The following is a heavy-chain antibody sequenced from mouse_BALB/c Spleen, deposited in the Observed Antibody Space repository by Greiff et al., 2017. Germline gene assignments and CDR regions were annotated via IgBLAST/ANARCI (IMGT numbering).Heavy chain of an antibody. CDR1: GFSLTSYG. CDR2: IWGDGST. J-gene: IGHJ4*01. CDR3: ARYYYGSSWGYYAMDY. D-gene: IGHD1-1*01. V-gene: IGHV2-6-7*01. Sequence: VQRVESGPGLVAPSQSLSITCTVSGFSLTSYGVSWVRQPPGKGLEWLGMIWGDGSTDYNSALKSRLSISKDNSKSQVFLKMNSLQTDDTARYYCARYYYGSSWGYYAMDYWGQGTSVTVSS.